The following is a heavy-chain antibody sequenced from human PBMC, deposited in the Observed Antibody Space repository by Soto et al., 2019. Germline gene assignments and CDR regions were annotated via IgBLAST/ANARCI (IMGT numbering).Heavy chain of an antibody. D-gene: IGHD3-10*01. J-gene: IGHJ4*02. CDR1: GGTFSSYA. CDR2: IIPIFGTA. V-gene: IGHV1-69*01. CDR3: ARGAGVGLGLLGCFDY. Sequence: QVQLVQSGAEVKKPGSSVKVSCKASGGTFSSYAISWVRQAPGQGLEWMGGIIPIFGTANYAQKFQGRVTITADESTSTAYMKLSSLRSVDSAVYYCARGAGVGLGLLGCFDYWGQGTLVTVSS.